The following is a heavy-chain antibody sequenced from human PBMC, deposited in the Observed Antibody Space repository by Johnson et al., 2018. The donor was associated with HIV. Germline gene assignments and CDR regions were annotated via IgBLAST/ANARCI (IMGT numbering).Heavy chain of an antibody. CDR2: INWNGGST. Sequence: VQLMESGGGVVQPGRSLRLSCAASGFTFSDYYMNWVRQAPGKGLEWVSGINWNGGSTGYADSVKGRFTISRDNSKNTLYLQINSLRAEDTAVYYCANLGDYSGINGFDIWGQGTMVSVSS. V-gene: IGHV3-20*04. D-gene: IGHD4-23*01. CDR3: ANLGDYSGINGFDI. J-gene: IGHJ3*02. CDR1: GFTFSDYY.